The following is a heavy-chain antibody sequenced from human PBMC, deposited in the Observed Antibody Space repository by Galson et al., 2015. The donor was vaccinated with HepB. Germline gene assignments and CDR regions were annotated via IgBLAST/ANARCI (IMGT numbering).Heavy chain of an antibody. V-gene: IGHV1-24*01. D-gene: IGHD3-22*01. J-gene: IGHJ4*02. CDR2: FDPEDGET. CDR3: SSYYYDSSGYRYFDY. Sequence: SVKVSCKVSGYTLTELSMHWVRQAPGKGLEWMGGFDPEDGETIYAQKFQGRVTMTEDTSTDTAYMELSSLRSEDTAVYYCSSYYYDSSGYRYFDYWGQGTLVTVSS. CDR1: GYTLTELS.